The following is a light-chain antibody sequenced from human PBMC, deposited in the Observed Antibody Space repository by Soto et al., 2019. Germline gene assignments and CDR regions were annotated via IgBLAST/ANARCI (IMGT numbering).Light chain of an antibody. CDR3: QKYNTAPLT. CDR1: QGIGNY. J-gene: IGKJ4*01. Sequence: DIQMTQSPSSLSASVGDRVTITCRASQGIGNYLAWYQQKPGKVPKLLISGISTLQSGVPSRFSGSGYGTEFTLTISNLQPEDVATYYCQKYNTAPLTFGGGTKVDIK. CDR2: GIS. V-gene: IGKV1-27*01.